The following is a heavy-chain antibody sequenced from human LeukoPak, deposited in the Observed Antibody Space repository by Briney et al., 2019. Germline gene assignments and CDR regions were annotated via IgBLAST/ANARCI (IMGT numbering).Heavy chain of an antibody. V-gene: IGHV1-69*05. J-gene: IGHJ6*02. CDR1: GGTFSSYA. CDR2: IIPIFGTA. CDR3: ARGNRYSGSYPYCYYGMDV. Sequence: SVKVSCKASGGTFSSYAISWVRQAPGQGLEWMGGIIPIFGTANYAQKFQGRVTITTDESTSTAYMELNSLRAEDTAVYYCARGNRYSGSYPYCYYGMDVWGQGTTVTVSS. D-gene: IGHD1-26*01.